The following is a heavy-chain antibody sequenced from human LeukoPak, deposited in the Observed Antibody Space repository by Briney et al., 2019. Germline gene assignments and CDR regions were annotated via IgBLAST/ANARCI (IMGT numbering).Heavy chain of an antibody. CDR1: GGSISSYY. J-gene: IGHJ5*02. V-gene: IGHV4-59*01. D-gene: IGHD4-17*01. CDR2: IYYSGST. CDR3: ARAFNRRYGP. Sequence: PSETLSLTCTVSGGSISSYYWSWIRQPPGKGLEWIGYIYYSGSTNYNPALKSRVTISVDTSKNQFSLKLTSVTAADTAVYYCARAFNRRYGPWGQGTLVTVSS.